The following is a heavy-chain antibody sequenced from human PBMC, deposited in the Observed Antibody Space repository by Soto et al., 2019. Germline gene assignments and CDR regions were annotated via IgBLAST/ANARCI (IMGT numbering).Heavy chain of an antibody. J-gene: IGHJ4*02. CDR2: ISYTSTTI. D-gene: IGHD3-16*01. CDR3: VREGGSLAFDS. V-gene: IGHV3-48*03. CDR1: GLTFSTDE. Sequence: GSLRLSFAVSGLTFSTDEMNWVRQAPGKGLEWLAYISYTSTTIKYADSVKGLFTVSRDKAKKSLFLQMNNRRVEDTVIYYWVREGGSLAFDSGGQGTLVTVSS.